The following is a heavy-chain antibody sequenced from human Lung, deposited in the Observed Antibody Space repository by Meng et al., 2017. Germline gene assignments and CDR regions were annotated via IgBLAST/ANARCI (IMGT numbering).Heavy chain of an antibody. V-gene: IGHV4-34*01. CDR3: ARGLYVWGSYRYVGVDY. D-gene: IGHD3-16*02. J-gene: IGHJ4*02. CDR2: INHSRST. Sequence: QVKLQRRGAGRLKPSGPLSPPSAVYVGSFSGYYWSWIRQPPGKGLEWIGEINHSRSTNYNPSLKSRVTISVDTSKNQFSLKLSSVTAADTAVYYCARGLYVWGSYRYVGVDYWGQGTLVTVSS. CDR1: VGSFSGYY.